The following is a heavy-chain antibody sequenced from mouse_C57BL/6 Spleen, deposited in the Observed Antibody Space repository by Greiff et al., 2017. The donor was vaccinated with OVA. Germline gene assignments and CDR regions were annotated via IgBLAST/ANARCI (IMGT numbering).Heavy chain of an antibody. CDR2: IWSGGST. V-gene: IGHV2-4*01. CDR1: GFSLTSYG. CDR3: ATLNWGDYAMDY. J-gene: IGHJ4*01. Sequence: VKLQESGPGLVQPSQSLSITCTVSGFSLTSYGVHWVRQPPGKGLEWLGVIWSGGSTDYNAAFISRLSISKDNSKSQVFFKMNSLQADDTAIYYCATLNWGDYAMDYWGQGTSVTVSS. D-gene: IGHD4-1*02.